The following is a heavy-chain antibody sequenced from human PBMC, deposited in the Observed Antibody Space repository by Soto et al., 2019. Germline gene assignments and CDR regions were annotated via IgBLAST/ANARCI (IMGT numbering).Heavy chain of an antibody. Sequence: GGSLRLSCAASGFTFSSYSMNWVRQAPGKGLEWVSSISSSSSYIYYADSVKGRFTISRDNAKNSLYLQMNSLRAEDTAVYYCARGDYGDYDQDFDYWGQGTLVTVSS. V-gene: IGHV3-21*01. CDR1: GFTFSSYS. J-gene: IGHJ4*02. D-gene: IGHD4-17*01. CDR3: ARGDYGDYDQDFDY. CDR2: ISSSSSYI.